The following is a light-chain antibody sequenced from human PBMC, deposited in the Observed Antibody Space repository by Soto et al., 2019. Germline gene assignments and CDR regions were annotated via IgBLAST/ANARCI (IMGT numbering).Light chain of an antibody. CDR3: QQSNTYSWT. CDR1: QSISNW. V-gene: IGKV1-5*03. CDR2: LAS. J-gene: IGKJ1*01. Sequence: DIQMTQSPSTLSASVGDIVTITCRASQSISNWLAWYQQKPGKAPKLLIYLASSLESGVPSRFSGSGSGTEFTLTISNLQPDDFATYYCQQSNTYSWTFGQGTKV.